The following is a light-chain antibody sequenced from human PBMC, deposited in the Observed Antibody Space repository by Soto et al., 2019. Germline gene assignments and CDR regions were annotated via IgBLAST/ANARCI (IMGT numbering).Light chain of an antibody. CDR2: DAS. Sequence: EIVLTQSPATLSLSPGERATLSCRASQSVTTYLAWYQQKPGQAPRLLIYDASSRATGIPARFSGSGSGTDFTLTISSLAPEDFAFYYCLQRSNWPPLLSFGGGTKVEIK. V-gene: IGKV3-11*01. J-gene: IGKJ4*01. CDR3: LQRSNWPPLLS. CDR1: QSVTTY.